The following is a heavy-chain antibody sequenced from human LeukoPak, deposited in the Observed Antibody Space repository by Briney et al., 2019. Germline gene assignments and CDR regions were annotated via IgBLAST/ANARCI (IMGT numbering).Heavy chain of an antibody. V-gene: IGHV1-2*02. CDR3: ARTFYDTLDSDAFDF. CDR2: INPDSGGT. D-gene: IGHD2/OR15-2a*01. J-gene: IGHJ3*01. CDR1: GYTFTGYY. Sequence: ASVKVSCKASGYTFTGYYMHWVRQAPGQGLEWMGWINPDSGGTNNAQKFQGRVTMTRDTSISTAYMELSRLRSDNTAVYYCARTFYDTLDSDAFDFWGQGTMVIVSS.